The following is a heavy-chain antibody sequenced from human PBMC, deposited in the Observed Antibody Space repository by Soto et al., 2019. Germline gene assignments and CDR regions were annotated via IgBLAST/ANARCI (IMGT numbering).Heavy chain of an antibody. J-gene: IGHJ4*02. Sequence: GASVKVSCKASGYTFTNYGISWVRQAPGQGLEWLGWISTYTGNTDYAQKLQGRLTMTTDTSTTTAYMELRSLRSDDTAVYYCARDSPIGSTFSGHDDIDSWGQGTLVT. CDR2: ISTYTGNT. CDR3: ARDSPIGSTFSGHDDIDS. V-gene: IGHV1-18*01. D-gene: IGHD5-12*01. CDR1: GYTFTNYG.